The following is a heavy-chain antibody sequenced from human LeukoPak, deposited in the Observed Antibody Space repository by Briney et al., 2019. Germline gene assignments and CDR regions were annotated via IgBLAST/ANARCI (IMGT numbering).Heavy chain of an antibody. CDR1: GYTFTSYG. V-gene: IGHV1-18*01. CDR2: ISAYNGNT. D-gene: IGHD2-15*01. Sequence: ASVKVSCKASGYTFTSYGISWVRQAPGQGLEWMGWISAYNGNTNYAQKLQGRVTMTTDTSTSTAYMELRSLRSDDTAVYYCARDVVVEVGMLPTDSWFDPWGRGTLVAVSS. J-gene: IGHJ5*02. CDR3: ARDVVVEVGMLPTDSWFDP.